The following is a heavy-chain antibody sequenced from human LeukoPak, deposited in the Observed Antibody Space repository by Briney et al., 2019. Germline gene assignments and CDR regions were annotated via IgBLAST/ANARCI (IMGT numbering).Heavy chain of an antibody. CDR1: GYSFTSYW. J-gene: IGHJ5*02. CDR2: IYPGDSDT. V-gene: IGHV5-51*01. CDR3: ARIPCGGDCYSPPNWFDP. Sequence: GESLKISCKGSGYSFTSYWIGWVRQMPGKGLEWMGIIYPGDSDTRYSPSFQGQVTISADKSISTAYLQWSSLKASDTAMYYCARIPCGGDCYSPPNWFDPWGQGTLVTVSS. D-gene: IGHD2-21*02.